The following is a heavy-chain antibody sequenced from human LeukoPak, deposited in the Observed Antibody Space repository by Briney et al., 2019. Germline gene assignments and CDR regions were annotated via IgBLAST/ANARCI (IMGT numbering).Heavy chain of an antibody. Sequence: SETLSLTCSVSGGSISSYYWSWIRQPPGKGLEWIGYIYYSGSTNYNPSLKSRVTISVDTSKNQFSLRLSSVTAADAAVYYCARVTGYIVEDYFDYWGQGTLVTVSS. V-gene: IGHV4-59*01. J-gene: IGHJ4*02. CDR3: ARVTGYIVEDYFDY. CDR1: GGSISSYY. D-gene: IGHD3-22*01. CDR2: IYYSGST.